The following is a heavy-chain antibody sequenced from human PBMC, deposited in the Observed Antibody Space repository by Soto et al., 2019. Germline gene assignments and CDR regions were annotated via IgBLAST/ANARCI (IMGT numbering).Heavy chain of an antibody. J-gene: IGHJ4*02. D-gene: IGHD6-19*01. Sequence: PGRSLILSYASSGFPFSSFFMHLVRQDPGKGLEWVAVIWYDGSNKYYADSVKGRFTISRDNSKNTLYLQMNSLRAEDTAVYYCASVGAVAGPFDYWGQGTLVTVSS. CDR1: GFPFSSFF. CDR3: ASVGAVAGPFDY. CDR2: IWYDGSNK. V-gene: IGHV3-33*01.